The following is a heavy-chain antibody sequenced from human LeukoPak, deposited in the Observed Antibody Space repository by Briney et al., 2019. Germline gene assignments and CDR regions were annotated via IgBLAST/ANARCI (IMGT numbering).Heavy chain of an antibody. D-gene: IGHD4-17*01. Sequence: GGALRLSCAASGVIFSSYGMSWVRQAPGEGVEWGSAISASGGRTNNADSVKGRSTISRDNSKNTLYLQMNSLRAEDTAVYYCAKVAPLGDGDFWYFDLWGRGTLVTASS. CDR1: GVIFSSYG. CDR3: AKVAPLGDGDFWYFDL. CDR2: ISASGGRT. V-gene: IGHV3-23*01. J-gene: IGHJ2*01.